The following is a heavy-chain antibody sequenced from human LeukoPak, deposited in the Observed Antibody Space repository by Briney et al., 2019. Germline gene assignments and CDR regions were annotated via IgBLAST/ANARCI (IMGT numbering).Heavy chain of an antibody. Sequence: SETLSLTCAVYGGSFSGYYWSWIRQPPGKGLEWIGEINHSGSTNYNPSLKSRVTISVDTSKNQFSLKLSSVTAADTAVYYCASKQYQLLAPSNSWFDPWGQGTLVTVSS. D-gene: IGHD2-2*01. CDR3: ASKQYQLLAPSNSWFDP. V-gene: IGHV4-34*01. J-gene: IGHJ5*02. CDR2: INHSGST. CDR1: GGSFSGYY.